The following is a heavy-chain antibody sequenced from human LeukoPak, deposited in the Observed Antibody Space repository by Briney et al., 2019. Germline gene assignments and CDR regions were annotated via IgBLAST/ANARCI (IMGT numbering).Heavy chain of an antibody. CDR1: GGSFSGYY. CDR2: INHSGST. J-gene: IGHJ5*02. CDR3: ARQGRYSGFSRGNWFDP. Sequence: TSETLSLTCAVYGGSFSGYYWSWIRQPPGKGLEWIGEINHSGSTNYNPSLKSRVTISVDTSKNQFSLKLSSVTAADTAVYYCARQGRYSGFSRGNWFDPWGQGTLVTVSS. D-gene: IGHD5-12*01. V-gene: IGHV4-34*01.